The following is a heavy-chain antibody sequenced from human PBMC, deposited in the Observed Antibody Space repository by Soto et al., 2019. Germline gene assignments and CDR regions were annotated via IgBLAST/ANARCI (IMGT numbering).Heavy chain of an antibody. CDR2: IKSKTDGGTT. CDR3: TTTNTYYYDSSGHALGYFDL. J-gene: IGHJ2*01. V-gene: IGHV3-15*07. CDR1: GFTFSNAW. Sequence: GGSLRLSCAASGFTFSNAWMNWVRQAPGKGLEWVGRIKSKTDGGTTDYAAPVKGRFAISRDDSKNTLYLQMNSLKTEDTAVYYCTTTNTYYYDSSGHALGYFDLWGRGTLVTVSS. D-gene: IGHD3-22*01.